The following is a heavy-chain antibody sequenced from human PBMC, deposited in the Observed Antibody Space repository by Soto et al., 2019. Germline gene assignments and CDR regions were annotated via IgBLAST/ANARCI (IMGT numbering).Heavy chain of an antibody. CDR1: GGFGHNWTYY. D-gene: IGHD4-17*01. V-gene: IGHV4-61*01. CDR2: VYFSGTT. Sequence: VPLEEAGPGLLKPSETLSLPCSVPGGFGHNWTYYWSWVRQPPRKEMEVIGYVYFSGTTNYNPSLKSRVSISVDTSKNQFSLSLSSVTAADTALYYCARTTAVPNTLRSRYYFDYWGQGTLVTVSS. J-gene: IGHJ4*02. CDR3: ARTTAVPNTLRSRYYFDY.